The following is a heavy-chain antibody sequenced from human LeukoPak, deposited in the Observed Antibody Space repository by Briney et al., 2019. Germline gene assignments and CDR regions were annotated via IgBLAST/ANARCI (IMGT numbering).Heavy chain of an antibody. Sequence: PSETLSLTCTVSGGSISSGGYYWSWIRQHPGKGLEWIGYIYYSGSTYYNPSLKSRVTISVDTSKNQFSLKLSSVTAADTAVYYCARVPGTYYDYVWGSYRYIYFDYRGQGTLVTVSS. CDR1: GGSISSGGYY. J-gene: IGHJ4*02. D-gene: IGHD3-16*02. CDR3: ARVPGTYYDYVWGSYRYIYFDY. CDR2: IYYSGST. V-gene: IGHV4-31*03.